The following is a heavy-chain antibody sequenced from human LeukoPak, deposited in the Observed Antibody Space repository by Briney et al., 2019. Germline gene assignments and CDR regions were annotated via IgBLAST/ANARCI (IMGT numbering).Heavy chain of an antibody. V-gene: IGHV1-69*05. CDR2: IIPIFGTA. Sequence: AASVKVSCKASGGTFSSYAISWVRQAPGQGLEWMGGIIPIFGTANYAQKFQGRVTITTDESTSTAYMELSSLRSEDTAVYYCASKCSSTSCYTLDYWGQGTLVTVSS. J-gene: IGHJ4*02. CDR1: GGTFSSYA. D-gene: IGHD2-2*02. CDR3: ASKCSSTSCYTLDY.